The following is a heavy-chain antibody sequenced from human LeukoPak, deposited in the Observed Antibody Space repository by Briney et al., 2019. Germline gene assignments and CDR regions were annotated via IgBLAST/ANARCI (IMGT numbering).Heavy chain of an antibody. CDR3: ARVPYSDTWYPDY. V-gene: IGHV4-39*07. J-gene: IGHJ4*02. CDR1: GGSISSSSYY. CDR2: VYYSGST. Sequence: SETLSLTCTVSGGSISSSSYYWGWIRQPPGKGLEWIGSVYYSGSTFFNPSLKRRVTLSLDASKNQFSLKLTSVTAADTALYYCARVPYSDTWYPDYWGQGTLVTVSS. D-gene: IGHD6-13*01.